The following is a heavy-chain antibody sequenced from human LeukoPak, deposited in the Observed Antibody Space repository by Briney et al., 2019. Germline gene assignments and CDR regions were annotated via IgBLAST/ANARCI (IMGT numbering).Heavy chain of an antibody. CDR3: ARHPFDGSGTSSGFDV. J-gene: IGHJ3*01. CDR1: GGSVTGDY. V-gene: IGHV4-59*08. Sequence: KSSETLSLTCSVSGGSVTGDYWSWIRQPPGRGLEWIGYIYVGGGTVYNPSLGSRVTFSADTSKSELSLKLRSVTAADTAVYYCARHPFDGSGTSSGFDVWGQGTMVTVSS. D-gene: IGHD3-10*01. CDR2: IYVGGGT.